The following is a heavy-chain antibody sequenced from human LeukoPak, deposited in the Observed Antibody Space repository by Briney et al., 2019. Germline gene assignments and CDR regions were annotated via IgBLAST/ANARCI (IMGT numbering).Heavy chain of an antibody. CDR2: IGSASKLI. CDR1: GFIFSDYY. V-gene: IGHV3-11*04. CDR3: ARSLRPASFDP. Sequence: GGSLRLSCAASGFIFSDYYMNWIRQAPGKGLEWLACIGSASKLIYYADSVRGRFTISRDNSNNSVFLQMNSLRTEDTAVYYCARSLRPASFDPWGQGTLVIVSS. J-gene: IGHJ5*02.